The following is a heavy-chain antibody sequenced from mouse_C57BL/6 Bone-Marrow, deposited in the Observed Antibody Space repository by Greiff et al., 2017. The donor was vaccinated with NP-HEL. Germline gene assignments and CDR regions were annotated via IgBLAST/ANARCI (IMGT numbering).Heavy chain of an antibody. CDR2: IRSKSNNYAT. CDR3: VSSPPHTNWVYAMDY. CDR1: GFSFNTYA. J-gene: IGHJ4*01. D-gene: IGHD4-1*01. V-gene: IGHV10-1*01. Sequence: EVHLVESGGGLVQPKGSLKLSCAASGFSFNTYAMNWVRQAPGKGLEWVARIRSKSNNYATYYADSVKDRFTISRDDSESMLYLQMNNLKTEDTAMYYCVSSPPHTNWVYAMDYWGQGTSVTVSS.